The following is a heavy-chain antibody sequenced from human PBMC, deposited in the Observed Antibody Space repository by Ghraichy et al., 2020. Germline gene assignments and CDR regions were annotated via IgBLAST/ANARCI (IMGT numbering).Heavy chain of an antibody. D-gene: IGHD2-15*01. CDR2: LKSDGSSP. CDR1: GFTLSNYW. V-gene: IGHV3-74*01. Sequence: GGSLRLSCAASGFTLSNYWMHWVRRAPGKGLVWVSRLKSDGSSPGYADSVRGRFTISRDNAKNTVYLEMNSLRADDTAVYYCARAGGGCSGGSCFPNAFDIWGQGTLVTVSS. CDR3: ARAGGGCSGGSCFPNAFDI. J-gene: IGHJ3*02.